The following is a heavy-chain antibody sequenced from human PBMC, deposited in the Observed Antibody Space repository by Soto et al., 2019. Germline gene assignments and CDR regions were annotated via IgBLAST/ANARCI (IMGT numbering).Heavy chain of an antibody. CDR3: ARDYRDIVVVPAASYETYYYYMDV. J-gene: IGHJ6*03. CDR1: GYTFTSYG. V-gene: IGHV1-2*04. D-gene: IGHD2-2*01. CDR2: INPNSGGT. Sequence: GASVKVSCKASGYTFTSYGISWVRQAPGQGLEWMGWINPNSGGTNYAQKFQGWVTMTRDTSISTAYMELSRLRSDDTAVYYCARDYRDIVVVPAASYETYYYYMDVWGKGTTVTVSS.